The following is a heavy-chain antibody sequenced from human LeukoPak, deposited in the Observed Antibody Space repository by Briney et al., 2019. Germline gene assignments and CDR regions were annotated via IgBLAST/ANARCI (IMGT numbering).Heavy chain of an antibody. CDR1: GFTFSNYA. CDR2: ISGSGRST. Sequence: PGGSLRLSCAASGFTFSNYAMTWVRQAPGKGLEWVSAISGSGRSTYYADSVKGRFTISRDNSKNTLYLQMNSPRAEDTALYYCAKDYVEFDCWGQGTLVTVSS. D-gene: IGHD3-16*01. J-gene: IGHJ4*02. V-gene: IGHV3-23*01. CDR3: AKDYVEFDC.